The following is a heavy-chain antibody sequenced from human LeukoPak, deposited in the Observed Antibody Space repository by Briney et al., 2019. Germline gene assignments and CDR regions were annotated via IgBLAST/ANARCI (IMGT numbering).Heavy chain of an antibody. Sequence: GGSLRLSCAASGFTFSSYGMHWVRQAPGKGLEWVAFIRYDGGNKYYADSVKGRFTISRDNSKNTLYLQMNSLRAEDTAVYYCAKDLALWFGESYYFDYWGQGTLVTVSS. D-gene: IGHD3-10*01. V-gene: IGHV3-30*02. CDR1: GFTFSSYG. CDR2: IRYDGGNK. J-gene: IGHJ4*02. CDR3: AKDLALWFGESYYFDY.